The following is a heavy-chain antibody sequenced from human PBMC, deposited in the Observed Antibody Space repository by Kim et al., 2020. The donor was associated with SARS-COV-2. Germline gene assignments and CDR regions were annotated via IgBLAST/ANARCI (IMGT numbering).Heavy chain of an antibody. CDR1: GGSISSGSYY. CDR3: ARGKLWVAGTFVGGNNWFDP. J-gene: IGHJ5*02. D-gene: IGHD6-19*01. V-gene: IGHV4-61*02. CDR2: IYTSGST. Sequence: SETLSLTCTVSGGSISSGSYYWSWIRQPAGKGLEWIGRIYTSGSTNYNPSLKSRVNISVDTSKNQFSLKLSSVTAADTAVYYCARGKLWVAGTFVGGNNWFDPWGQGTLVTVSS.